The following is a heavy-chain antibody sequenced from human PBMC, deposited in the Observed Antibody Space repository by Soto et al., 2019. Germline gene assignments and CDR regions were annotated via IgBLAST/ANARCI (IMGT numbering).Heavy chain of an antibody. J-gene: IGHJ6*01. CDR1: VGSFSGYY. V-gene: IGHV4-34*01. Sequence: SETLSLTCAFYVGSFSGYYWSWIRQPPGKGLDWIGEINHSGSTNYNPSLKSRVTISVDTSKNQFSLKLSSVTAADTAVYYCARGHNYDILTGYYYYGMDVWGQGTTVTVSS. D-gene: IGHD3-9*01. CDR3: ARGHNYDILTGYYYYGMDV. CDR2: INHSGST.